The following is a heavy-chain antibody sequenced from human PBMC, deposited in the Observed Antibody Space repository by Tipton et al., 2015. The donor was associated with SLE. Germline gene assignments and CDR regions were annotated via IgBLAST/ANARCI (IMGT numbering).Heavy chain of an antibody. CDR1: GASISSGGYF. J-gene: IGHJ4*02. D-gene: IGHD5-12*01. CDR2: ISHSGST. CDR3: ARGGVGGYDYFDS. Sequence: TLSLTCTVSGASISSGGYFWSWIRQHPGKDLAWIGHISHSGSTHYSPSLKSRVTMSVDASKNQFSLRLTSVTAADTAVYYCARGGVGGYDYFDSWGQGTLVTVSS. V-gene: IGHV4-31*03.